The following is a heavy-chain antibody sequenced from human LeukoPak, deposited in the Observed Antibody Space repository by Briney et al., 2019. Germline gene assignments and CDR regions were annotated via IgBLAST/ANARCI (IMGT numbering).Heavy chain of an antibody. CDR3: AREGGGSLDY. CDR2: INTDGSST. D-gene: IGHD1-26*01. Sequence: GSLRLSCAASGFTFSNHWMHWVRQAPGKGLVWVSRINTDGSSTTYADSVKGRFTISRDNAKNTLYLQMNSLRAEDTAVYYCAREGGGSLDYWGQGTLVTVSS. CDR1: GFTFSNHW. J-gene: IGHJ4*02. V-gene: IGHV3-74*01.